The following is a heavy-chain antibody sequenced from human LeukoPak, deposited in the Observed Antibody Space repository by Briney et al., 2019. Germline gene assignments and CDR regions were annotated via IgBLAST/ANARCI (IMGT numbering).Heavy chain of an antibody. Sequence: SETLSLTCAVSGGSISGSSYYWGWIRQPPGKGLEWIGSIYYSGSTYYNPSLKSRVTISVDTSKNQFSLKLSSVTAADTAVYYCARRRYSSGRPPEVDYWGQGTLVTVSS. CDR1: GGSISGSSYY. J-gene: IGHJ4*02. CDR3: ARRRYSSGRPPEVDY. CDR2: IYYSGST. V-gene: IGHV4-39*01. D-gene: IGHD6-19*01.